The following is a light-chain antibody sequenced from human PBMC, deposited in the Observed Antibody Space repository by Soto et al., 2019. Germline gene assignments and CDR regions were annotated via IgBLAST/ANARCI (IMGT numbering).Light chain of an antibody. J-gene: IGKJ1*01. CDR3: QQYNNWPGT. CDR1: QSVSSE. CDR2: GAS. Sequence: EIVLTQSPGTLAVSPGERATLSCRASQSVSSELAWYQQKPGQAPRLLFYGASTGATGIPARFSGSGSETEFTLSISSLQSEDFAVYYCQQYNNWPGTFGQGTKVDNK. V-gene: IGKV3-15*01.